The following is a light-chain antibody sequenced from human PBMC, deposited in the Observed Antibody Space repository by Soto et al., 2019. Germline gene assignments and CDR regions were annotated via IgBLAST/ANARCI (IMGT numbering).Light chain of an antibody. CDR3: QQSYSTPWT. CDR1: QSISTY. J-gene: IGKJ1*01. CDR2: TAS. Sequence: DIQMTQCPSSVSTSVGGRVTITCRASQSISTYLNWYQQKPGKAPKLLIYTASSLQSGVPSRFSGSGSGTDFTLTISSLQPEDFATYYCQQSYSTPWTFGQGTKVDI. V-gene: IGKV1-39*01.